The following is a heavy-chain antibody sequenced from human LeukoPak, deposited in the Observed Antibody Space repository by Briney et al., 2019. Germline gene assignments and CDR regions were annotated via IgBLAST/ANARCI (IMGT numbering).Heavy chain of an antibody. V-gene: IGHV1-18*01. Sequence: ASVKVSCKASGYTFTSYGITWVRQAPGQGLEWMGWISTFNGHTKYTQSLRDRVTMTTGTSTSTIYMELRSLRSDDTAVYYCAKGRVIYYDTTGYRPDDSFDIWGQGTMVTVSS. CDR2: ISTFNGHT. CDR1: GYTFTSYG. CDR3: AKGRVIYYDTTGYRPDDSFDI. D-gene: IGHD3-22*01. J-gene: IGHJ3*02.